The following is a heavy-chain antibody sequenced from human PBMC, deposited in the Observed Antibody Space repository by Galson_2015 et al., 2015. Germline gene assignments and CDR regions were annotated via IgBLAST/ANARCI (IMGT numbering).Heavy chain of an antibody. CDR1: GPTLPTHY. D-gene: IGHD2-15*01. Sequence: STPPGPTLPTHYTHWPRPAPGPGPECPRILNPRDGAPPPAQKFQGRVTMTRDTSATTVYMDLSSLTSEDTAVYYCARASYCSGGRCYSPEYFQHWGQGTPVIVSS. V-gene: IGHV1-46*01. J-gene: IGHJ1*01. CDR2: LNPRDGAP. CDR3: ARASYCSGGRCYSPEYFQH.